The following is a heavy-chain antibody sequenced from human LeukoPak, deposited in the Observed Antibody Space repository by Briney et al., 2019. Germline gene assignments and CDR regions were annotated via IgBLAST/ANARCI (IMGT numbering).Heavy chain of an antibody. Sequence: GASVKVSCKASGYTFTVYYMQLVRQAPGQGLEWMGWINPNSGGTNYAQKFQGRVTMTRDTSISTAYMELSRLRSDDTAVYYCARDLAFGEMVTNRGAFDIWGQGTMVTVSS. CDR1: GYTFTVYY. D-gene: IGHD5-24*01. V-gene: IGHV1-2*02. CDR2: INPNSGGT. CDR3: ARDLAFGEMVTNRGAFDI. J-gene: IGHJ3*02.